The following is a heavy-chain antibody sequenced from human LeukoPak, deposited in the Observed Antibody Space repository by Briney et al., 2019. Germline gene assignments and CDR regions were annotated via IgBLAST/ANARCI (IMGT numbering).Heavy chain of an antibody. J-gene: IGHJ4*02. CDR1: GGSFSGYY. D-gene: IGHD3-10*01. CDR2: INHSGST. V-gene: IGHV4-34*01. Sequence: PSETLSLTCAVYGGSFSGYYWSWIRQPPGKGLELIREINHSGSTNYNPSLKSRVTISVDTSKNQFSLKLSSVTAADTAVYYCARGCGSGSYSYYFDYWGQGTLVTVSS. CDR3: ARGCGSGSYSYYFDY.